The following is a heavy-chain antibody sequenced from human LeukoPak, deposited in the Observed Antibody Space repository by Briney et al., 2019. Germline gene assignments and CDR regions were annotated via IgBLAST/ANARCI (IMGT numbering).Heavy chain of an antibody. J-gene: IGHJ4*02. Sequence: GASVKVSCKASGYTFTSYGISWVRQAPGQGLEWMGWISAYNGNTNYAQKLEGRVTMTTDTSTSTAYMELRSLRSDDTAVYYCARDPPARWELPEGVYWGQGTLVTVSS. CDR1: GYTFTSYG. CDR3: ARDPPARWELPEGVY. CDR2: ISAYNGNT. V-gene: IGHV1-18*01. D-gene: IGHD1-26*01.